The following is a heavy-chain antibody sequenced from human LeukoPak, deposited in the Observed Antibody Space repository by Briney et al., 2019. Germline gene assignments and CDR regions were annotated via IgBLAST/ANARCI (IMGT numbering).Heavy chain of an antibody. CDR3: ARRPRGSGWYYFDY. J-gene: IGHJ4*02. CDR2: IYYSGDT. CDR1: GGSISSYY. Sequence: SETLSLTCTVSGGSISSYYWSWVRQPPGKGLEWIGYIYYSGDTSYNPSLESRVTISVDTSKNQFSLKLRSVTAADTAVYYCARRPRGSGWYYFDYWGLGTLVIVSS. V-gene: IGHV4-59*08. D-gene: IGHD6-19*01.